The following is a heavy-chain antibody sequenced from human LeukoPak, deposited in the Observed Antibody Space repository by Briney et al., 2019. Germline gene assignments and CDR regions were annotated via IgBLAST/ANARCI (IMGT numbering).Heavy chain of an antibody. J-gene: IGHJ4*02. D-gene: IGHD4-11*01. CDR2: VYSDDIT. CDR1: RVAVSSSY. Sequence: PGGSLRLSCAASRVAVSSSYMSWVRQAPGKGLEWVSIVYSDDITYYIDSVKGRFTISRDTSRNTLYLQMNSLRAEDTAVYYCTRDSTTFRFGYWGQGTLVTVSS. V-gene: IGHV3-53*01. CDR3: TRDSTTFRFGY.